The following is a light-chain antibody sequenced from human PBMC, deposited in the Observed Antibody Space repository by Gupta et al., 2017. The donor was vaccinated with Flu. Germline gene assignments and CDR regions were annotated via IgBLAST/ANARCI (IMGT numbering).Light chain of an antibody. J-gene: IGKJ1*01. CDR3: QQEYSSPRT. CDR1: PSISSW. V-gene: IGKV1-5*03. Sequence: DIQMTQSPSTLSASVGDRVTITCRASPSISSWLAWYQQKPGKAPKLLIYKASSFESGVPSRFSGSGSGTEFTLTISSLQPDDFATYYCQQEYSSPRTFGQGTKVEIK. CDR2: KAS.